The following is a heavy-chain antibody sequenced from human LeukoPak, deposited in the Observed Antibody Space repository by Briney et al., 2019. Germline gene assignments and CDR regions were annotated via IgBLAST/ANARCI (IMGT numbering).Heavy chain of an antibody. CDR2: ISAYNGNT. CDR1: GYTFTSYG. D-gene: IGHD3-22*01. CDR3: ARDGRRYYDSSGYYGEFDP. V-gene: IGHV1-18*01. J-gene: IGHJ5*02. Sequence: ASVKVSCKASGYTFTSYGISWVRQAPGQGLEWMGWISAYNGNTNYAQKLQGRVTMTTDTSTSTAYMELRSLRSDDTAVYYCARDGRRYYDSSGYYGEFDPWGQGTLVTVSS.